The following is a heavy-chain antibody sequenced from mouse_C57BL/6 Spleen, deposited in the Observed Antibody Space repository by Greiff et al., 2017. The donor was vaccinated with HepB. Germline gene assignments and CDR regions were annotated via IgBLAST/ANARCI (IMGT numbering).Heavy chain of an antibody. CDR2: INPSSGYT. D-gene: IGHD2-1*01. CDR3: ARGYGNYFDY. J-gene: IGHJ2*01. Sequence: VQLQQSGAELARPGASVKMSCKASGYTFTSYTMHGVKQRPGQGLEWIGYINPSSGYTKYNQKFKDKATLTADKSSSTAYMQLSSLTSEDSAVYYCARGYGNYFDYWGQGTTLTVSS. CDR1: GYTFTSYT. V-gene: IGHV1-4*01.